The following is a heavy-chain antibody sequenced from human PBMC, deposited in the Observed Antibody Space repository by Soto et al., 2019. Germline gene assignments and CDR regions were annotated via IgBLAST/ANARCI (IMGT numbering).Heavy chain of an antibody. J-gene: IGHJ3*02. Sequence: QVQLVESGGGVVQPGRSLRLSCVASGFSFSNYAMHWVRQAPGKGLEWVAVISYDGSNKYYEDSLKGRFTISKDNSXXTLYLQMNNLRTEDTAVYYCATVRGYRQDFDAFDIWGQGTMVTVSS. V-gene: IGHV3-30-3*01. CDR3: ATVRGYRQDFDAFDI. CDR2: ISYDGSNK. CDR1: GFSFSNYA. D-gene: IGHD3-16*02.